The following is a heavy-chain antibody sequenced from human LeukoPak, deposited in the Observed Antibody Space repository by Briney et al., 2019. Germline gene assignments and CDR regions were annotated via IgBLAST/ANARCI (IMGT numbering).Heavy chain of an antibody. Sequence: GSVNESRKASGYTFTAYSIHWVRQAPGQGLDWMGWINPNSGGTNYAQKFKGRVTMTRDSSSSTAYMQLSRLASDDTAVYYCARVALAGYQSYYMGVWGKLVTVTVSS. J-gene: IGHJ6*03. CDR2: INPNSGGT. CDR3: ARVALAGYQSYYMGV. V-gene: IGHV1-2*02. CDR1: GYTFTAYS. D-gene: IGHD6-19*01.